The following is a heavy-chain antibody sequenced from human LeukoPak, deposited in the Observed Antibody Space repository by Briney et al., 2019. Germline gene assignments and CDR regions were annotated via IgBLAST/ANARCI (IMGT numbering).Heavy chain of an antibody. D-gene: IGHD3-10*01. V-gene: IGHV1-18*01. CDR1: GYSFTNYG. J-gene: IGHJ6*03. Sequence: GASVKVSCKASGYSFTNYGISWVRQTPGQGLEWMGWISTYKGNTNYAQKFQGRVTMTTDTSTSTAYMELRSLRSDDTAVYYCARGVRGGPYYYYYMDVWGKGTTVTVSS. CDR2: ISTYKGNT. CDR3: ARGVRGGPYYYYYMDV.